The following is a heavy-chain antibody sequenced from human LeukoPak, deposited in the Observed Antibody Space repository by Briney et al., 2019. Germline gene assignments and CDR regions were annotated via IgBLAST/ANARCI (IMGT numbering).Heavy chain of an antibody. J-gene: IGHJ4*02. CDR3: ARRPRGYCSSTSCYSAFDY. D-gene: IGHD2-2*01. CDR2: IYTSGST. Sequence: SEALSLTCTVSGGSISSYYWSWIRQPAGKGLEWIGRIYTSGSTNYNPSLKSRVTMSVDTSKNQFSLKLSSVTAADTAVYYCARRPRGYCSSTSCYSAFDYWGQGTLVTVSS. CDR1: GGSISSYY. V-gene: IGHV4-4*07.